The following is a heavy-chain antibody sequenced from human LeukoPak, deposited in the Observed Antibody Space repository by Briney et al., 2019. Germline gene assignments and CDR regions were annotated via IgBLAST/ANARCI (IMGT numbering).Heavy chain of an antibody. D-gene: IGHD5-12*01. CDR2: INPSGGST. J-gene: IGHJ4*02. CDR3: ARDPVATSDY. Sequence: ASVKVSCKASGYTFTSYYMHWVRQAPGQGLEWMGIINPSGGSTSYAQKLQGRVTMTTDTSTSTAYMELRSLRSDDTAVYYCARDPVATSDYWGQGTLVTVSS. V-gene: IGHV1-46*01. CDR1: GYTFTSYY.